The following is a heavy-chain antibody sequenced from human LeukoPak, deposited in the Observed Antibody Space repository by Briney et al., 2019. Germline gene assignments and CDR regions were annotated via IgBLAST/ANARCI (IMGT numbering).Heavy chain of an antibody. Sequence: PGGSLRLSCAASGFMFSTYWMTWLRQAPGKGLEWVANIKQDGSEKYYVDSVKGRFTVSRDNAKNSLYLQMNGLRAEDTAVYYCARRHVIVHGFDPWGQGTLVTVSS. D-gene: IGHD2-15*01. J-gene: IGHJ5*02. CDR2: IKQDGSEK. CDR3: ARRHVIVHGFDP. V-gene: IGHV3-7*01. CDR1: GFMFSTYW.